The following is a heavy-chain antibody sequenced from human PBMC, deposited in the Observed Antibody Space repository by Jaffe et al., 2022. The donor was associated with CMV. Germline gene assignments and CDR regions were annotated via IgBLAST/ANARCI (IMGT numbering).Heavy chain of an antibody. CDR1: GYNLSSYW. CDR2: IYPGDSDT. CDR3: ARQLGTALVSPLAH. J-gene: IGHJ4*02. D-gene: IGHD5-18*01. V-gene: IGHV5-51*01. Sequence: EVQLVQSGAEVRKPGESLKISCEASGYNLSSYWIAWVRQMPGKGLEWMGIIYPGDSDTRYSPSFQGQVTISADKSTNTVYLQWSSLKASDTAMYYCARQLGTALVSPLAHWGQGTLVTVSS.